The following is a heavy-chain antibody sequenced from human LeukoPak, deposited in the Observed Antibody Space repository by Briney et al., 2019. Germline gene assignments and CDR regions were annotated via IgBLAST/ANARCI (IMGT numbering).Heavy chain of an antibody. D-gene: IGHD1-1*01. V-gene: IGHV3-23*01. CDR3: AKEVPFTNNCITADY. Sequence: GGSLRLSCAASGFTFSSYAMSWFRRAPGKGLEWVSAITTGGNEYYPDSVKGRFTIYRDNSKNTLYLQMNSLRAEDTALYYCAKEVPFTNNCITADYWGGGTLVSVSS. CDR2: ITTGGNE. J-gene: IGHJ4*02. CDR1: GFTFSSYA.